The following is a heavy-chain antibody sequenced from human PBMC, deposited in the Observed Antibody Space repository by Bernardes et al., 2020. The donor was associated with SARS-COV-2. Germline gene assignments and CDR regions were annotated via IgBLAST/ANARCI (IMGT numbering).Heavy chain of an antibody. CDR2: IWYAGTNK. CDR1: GFTFRNYG. J-gene: IGHJ6*01. Sequence: GGSLRLSCEASGFTFRNYGMHWIRQTPGKGLDWVAAIWYAGTNKYYADSVKGRFTISRDNSKNTAYLQMGALRVEDTAVYRCARVRDQRAPVYFHGMDVWGRGTTVTVSS. V-gene: IGHV3-33*04. D-gene: IGHD3-9*01. CDR3: ARVRDQRAPVYFHGMDV.